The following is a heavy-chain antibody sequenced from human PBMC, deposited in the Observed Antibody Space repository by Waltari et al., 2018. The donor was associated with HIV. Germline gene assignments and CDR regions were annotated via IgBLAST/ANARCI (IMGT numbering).Heavy chain of an antibody. CDR2: LSAYNGNT. V-gene: IGHV1-18*01. J-gene: IGHJ5*02. CDR3: ARPIFGVVISNWFDP. D-gene: IGHD3-3*01. Sequence: QVQLVQSGAEVKKPGASVKVSCKASGYTFTSYGISWVRQAPGQGLEWMGWLSAYNGNTNHAQKLQGRVTMTTDTSTSTAYMELRSLRSDDTAVYYCARPIFGVVISNWFDPWGQGTLVTVSS. CDR1: GYTFTSYG.